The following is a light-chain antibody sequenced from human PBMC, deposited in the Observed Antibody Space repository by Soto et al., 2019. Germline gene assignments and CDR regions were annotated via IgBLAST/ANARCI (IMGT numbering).Light chain of an antibody. J-gene: IGKJ4*01. V-gene: IGKV3-15*01. CDR3: QQYNNWPLLT. CDR1: QSVSSN. CDR2: GAS. Sequence: EIVMTQSPATLSVSPGERATLSCRASQSVSSNLAWYQQKPGQAPRLLIYGASTRATGIPARFSGSGSGTEFTLTISSLQSEDFAVYYCQQYNNWPLLTFGGGTKL.